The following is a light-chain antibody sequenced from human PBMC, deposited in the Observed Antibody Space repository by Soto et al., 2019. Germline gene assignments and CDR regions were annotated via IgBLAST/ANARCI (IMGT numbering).Light chain of an antibody. Sequence: AITLTHSPSSLSASLLDRVTMXERASQGVRNDLGWYQQKPGKAPELLIYAASSLQSGVPSRFSGSGSGTDFTLTISSLQPEDFATYYCLQHTGYPITFGQGTRLEIK. CDR3: LQHTGYPIT. CDR1: QGVRND. J-gene: IGKJ5*01. V-gene: IGKV1-6*01. CDR2: AAS.